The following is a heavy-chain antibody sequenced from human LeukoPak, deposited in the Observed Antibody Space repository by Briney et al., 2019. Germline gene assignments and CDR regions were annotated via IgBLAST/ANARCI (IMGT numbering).Heavy chain of an antibody. V-gene: IGHV1-8*02. D-gene: IGHD5-24*01. CDR1: GYSFTSQD. CDR2: MNPNSGNT. Sequence: ASVKVSCKASGYSFTSQDMHWVRQAPGQRLEWMGWMNPNSGNTGYAQKFQGRVTMTRNTSISTAYMELSSLRSEDTAVYYCARGLDGRPHDYWGQGTLVTVSS. J-gene: IGHJ4*02. CDR3: ARGLDGRPHDY.